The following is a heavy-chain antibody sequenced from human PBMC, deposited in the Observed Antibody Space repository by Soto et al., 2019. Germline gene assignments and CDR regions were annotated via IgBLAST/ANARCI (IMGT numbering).Heavy chain of an antibody. CDR2: ISWNSGSI. CDR1: GFTFDDYA. CDR3: AKSCSSDIFGCFDY. J-gene: IGHJ4*02. D-gene: IGHD3-9*01. Sequence: EVQLVESGGGLVQPGRSLRLSCAASGFTFDDYAMHWVRQAPGKGLEWVSGISWNSGSIGYADSVKGRFTISRDNAKNSLYLQMNSLRAEDTALYYCAKSCSSDIFGCFDYWGQGTLVTVSS. V-gene: IGHV3-9*01.